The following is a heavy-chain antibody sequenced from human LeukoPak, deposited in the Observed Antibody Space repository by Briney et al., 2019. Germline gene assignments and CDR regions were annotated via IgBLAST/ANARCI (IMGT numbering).Heavy chain of an antibody. D-gene: IGHD1-26*01. Sequence: GRSLRLSCAASGFTFSSYGMHWVRQAPGKGLEWVSVMSYDGSDAYYADSVKGRFTISRDNSKNTLFLQMNSLRPEDTAVYYCAKGGWDLLLHSFDYWGQGTLVTVSS. V-gene: IGHV3-30*18. CDR3: AKGGWDLLLHSFDY. J-gene: IGHJ4*02. CDR1: GFTFSSYG. CDR2: MSYDGSDA.